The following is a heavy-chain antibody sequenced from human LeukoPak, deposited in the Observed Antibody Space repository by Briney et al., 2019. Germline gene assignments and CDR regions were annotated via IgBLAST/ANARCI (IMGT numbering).Heavy chain of an antibody. D-gene: IGHD2-8*01. CDR3: ARVNSDCSNEICNVGYYYYMDV. CDR1: DDSMNNYY. Sequence: SETLSLTCSVSDDSMNNYYWSWLRQSPGKGLEWIGNVYYRGTTNYNPSLKNRVTIAVDTSKKQVSLKVTAMTAADTAVYYCARVNSDCSNEICNVGYYYYMDVWDKGTTVTVSS. V-gene: IGHV4-59*01. CDR2: VYYRGTT. J-gene: IGHJ6*03.